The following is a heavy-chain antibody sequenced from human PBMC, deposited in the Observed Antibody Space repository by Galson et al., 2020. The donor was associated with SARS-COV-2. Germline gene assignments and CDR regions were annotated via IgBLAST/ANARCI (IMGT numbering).Heavy chain of an antibody. CDR1: GYTLTELS. J-gene: IGHJ5*02. CDR3: ATGAAAGTVGWFDP. V-gene: IGHV1-24*01. Sequence: ASVKVTCKVSGYTLTELSMHWVRQAPGKGLEWMGGFDPEDGETIYAQKFQGRVTMTEDTSTDTAYMELSSLRSEDTAVYYCATGAAAGTVGWFDPWGQGTLVTVSS. D-gene: IGHD6-13*01. CDR2: FDPEDGET.